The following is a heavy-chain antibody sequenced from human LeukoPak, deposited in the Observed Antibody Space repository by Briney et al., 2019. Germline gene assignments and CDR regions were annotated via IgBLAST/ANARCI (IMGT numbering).Heavy chain of an antibody. CDR2: IYYSGST. CDR1: GGSISSYY. D-gene: IGHD3-22*01. J-gene: IGHJ6*03. Sequence: SETLSLTCTVSGGSISSYYWSWIRQPPGKGLEWIGYIYYSGSTNYNPSLKSRVTISVDTSKNQFSLKLSSVTAADTAVYYCARGRQDVTMIVVVMTAVSYYLDVWGKGTTVTVS. CDR3: ARGRQDVTMIVVVMTAVSYYLDV. V-gene: IGHV4-59*12.